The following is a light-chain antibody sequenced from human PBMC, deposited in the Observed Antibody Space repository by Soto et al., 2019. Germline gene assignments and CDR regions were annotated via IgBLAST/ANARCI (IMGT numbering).Light chain of an antibody. CDR2: GAS. CDR3: QQYNNWPPYT. CDR1: QSVSSN. J-gene: IGKJ2*01. Sequence: EIVMTQSPATLSVSPGERATLSCRASQSVSSNLAWYQQKPGQAPRLLIYGASTSATGIPARFSGSGSGTEFTLTISSLQSEDFVVYYCQQYNNWPPYTFGQGTKLEIK. V-gene: IGKV3-15*01.